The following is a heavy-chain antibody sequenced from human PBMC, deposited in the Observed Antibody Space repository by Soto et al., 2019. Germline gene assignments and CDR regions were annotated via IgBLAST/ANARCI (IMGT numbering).Heavy chain of an antibody. V-gene: IGHV4-59*01. D-gene: IGHD2-2*02. CDR3: ARDLGYCSSTSCYTPYDWFDP. Sequence: PSLTCTVSGGSISSYYWSWIRQPPGKGLEWIGYIYYSGSTNYNPSLKSRVTISVDTSKNQFSLKLSSVTAADTAVYYCARDLGYCSSTSCYTPYDWFDPWGQGTLVTV. CDR1: GGSISSYY. J-gene: IGHJ5*02. CDR2: IYYSGST.